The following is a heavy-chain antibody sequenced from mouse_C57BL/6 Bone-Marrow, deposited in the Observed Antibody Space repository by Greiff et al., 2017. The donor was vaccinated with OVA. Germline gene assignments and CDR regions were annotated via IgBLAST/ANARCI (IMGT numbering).Heavy chain of an antibody. CDR1: GFTFSSYT. CDR2: ISGGGGNT. CDR3: ARQRTYYYGSSYDFDY. J-gene: IGHJ2*01. V-gene: IGHV5-9*01. Sequence: EVKLVESGGGLVKPGGSLKLSCAASGFTFSSYTMSWVRQTPEKRLEWVATISGGGGNTYYPDSVKGRFTISRDNAKNTLYLQMSSLRSEDTALYYCARQRTYYYGSSYDFDYWGQGTTLTVSS. D-gene: IGHD1-1*01.